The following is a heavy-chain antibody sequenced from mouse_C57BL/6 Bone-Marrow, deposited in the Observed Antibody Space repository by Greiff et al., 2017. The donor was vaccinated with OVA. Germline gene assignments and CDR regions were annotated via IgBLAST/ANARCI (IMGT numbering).Heavy chain of an antibody. CDR2: IRYDGSN. J-gene: IGHJ3*01. CDR1: GYSITSGYY. CDR3: AREENDPAWFAY. Sequence: EVQLQQSGPGLVKPSQSLSLTCSVTGYSITSGYYWNWIRQFPGNKLEWMGYIRYDGSNNYNPTLQNRTSLTRDTSKNQLFLTLNSVTTEDTAAYDCAREENDPAWFAYWGQGTLVTVSA. V-gene: IGHV3-6*01.